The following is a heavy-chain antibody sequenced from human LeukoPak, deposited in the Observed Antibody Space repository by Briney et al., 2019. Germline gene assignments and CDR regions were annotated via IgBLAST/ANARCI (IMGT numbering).Heavy chain of an antibody. J-gene: IGHJ4*02. CDR1: GFTFSSYG. D-gene: IGHD6-13*01. Sequence: PGVSLRLSCAASGFTFSSYGMHWVRQAPGKGLEWVAVISYDGSNKYYADSVKGRFTISRDNSKNTLYLQMNSLRAEDTAVYYCAKDLIAAADYFDYWGQGTLVTVSS. CDR2: ISYDGSNK. V-gene: IGHV3-30*18. CDR3: AKDLIAAADYFDY.